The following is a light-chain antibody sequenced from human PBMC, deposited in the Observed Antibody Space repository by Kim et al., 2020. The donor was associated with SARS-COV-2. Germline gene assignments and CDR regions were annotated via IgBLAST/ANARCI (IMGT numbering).Light chain of an antibody. J-gene: IGKJ4*01. V-gene: IGKV1D-13*01. CDR1: QDIASA. Sequence: GDRVTITCRASQDIASALAWYQQKPGKSPNLLIHDASSFENGVPSRFSGSGSDTHFTLTISSLQPEDFATYYCQQFDDYPALSFGGGTKVDIK. CDR2: DAS. CDR3: QQFDDYPALS.